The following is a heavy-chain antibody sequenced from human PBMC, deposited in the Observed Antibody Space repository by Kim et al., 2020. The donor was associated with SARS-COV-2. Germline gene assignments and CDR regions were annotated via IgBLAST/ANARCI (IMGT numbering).Heavy chain of an antibody. V-gene: IGHV1-18*01. D-gene: IGHD2-15*01. Sequence: ASVKVSCKASGYTFTSYGISWVRQAPGQGLEWMGWISAYNGNTNYAQKLQGRVTMTTDTSTSTAYMELRSLRSDDTAVYYCARGLGVVVVAAKTWFDPWGQGTLVTVSS. CDR1: GYTFTSYG. CDR3: ARGLGVVVVAAKTWFDP. CDR2: ISAYNGNT. J-gene: IGHJ5*02.